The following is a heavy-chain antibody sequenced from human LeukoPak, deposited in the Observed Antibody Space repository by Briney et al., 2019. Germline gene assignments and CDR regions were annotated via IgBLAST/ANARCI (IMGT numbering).Heavy chain of an antibody. J-gene: IGHJ4*02. CDR2: ISAYNGNT. CDR1: GYTFTSYG. D-gene: IGHD3-22*01. V-gene: IGHV1-18*01. CDR3: ARVAFPSLTYYYDSSGYYYFDY. Sequence: ASVKVSCKASGYTFTSYGISWVRQAPGQGLEWMGWISAYNGNTNYAQKLQGRVTMTTDTSTSTAYMELRSLRSDDTAVYYCARVAFPSLTYYYDSSGYYYFDYWGQGTLVTVSS.